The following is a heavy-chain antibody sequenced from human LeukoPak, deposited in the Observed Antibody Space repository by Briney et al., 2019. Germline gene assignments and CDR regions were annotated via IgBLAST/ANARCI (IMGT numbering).Heavy chain of an antibody. CDR2: ISNSGDTR. Sequence: GGSLRLSCAASGFTFSDYYMSWIRQAPGTGLEWLAYISNSGDTRKYADSVTGRFTISRDNAKNSVFLQMNSLRAEDSGVYYCARDVRGRTPLKLGMKWFDPWGQGTRVTVSS. CDR3: ARDVRGRTPLKLGMKWFDP. V-gene: IGHV3-11*01. D-gene: IGHD7-27*01. CDR1: GFTFSDYY. J-gene: IGHJ5*02.